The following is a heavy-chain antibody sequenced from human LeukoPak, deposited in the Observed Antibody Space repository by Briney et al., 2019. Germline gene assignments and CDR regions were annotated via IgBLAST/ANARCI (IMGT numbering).Heavy chain of an antibody. Sequence: SETLSPSCAVDGGSFSGYYWSWIRKPPGKGLEWIGEINHSGSTNYNPSLKSRVTISVDTSKNQFSLKLSSVTAADTAVYYCARGRPYSSSGNYYYYMDVWGKGTTVTVSS. CDR1: GGSFSGYY. D-gene: IGHD6-13*01. CDR2: INHSGST. J-gene: IGHJ6*03. V-gene: IGHV4-34*01. CDR3: ARGRPYSSSGNYYYYMDV.